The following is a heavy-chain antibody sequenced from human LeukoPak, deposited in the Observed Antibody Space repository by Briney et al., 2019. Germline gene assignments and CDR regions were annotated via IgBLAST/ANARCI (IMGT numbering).Heavy chain of an antibody. J-gene: IGHJ4*02. V-gene: IGHV3-48*01. CDR3: ARASSSSSFRSAAPPDY. CDR1: GFTLSSYS. CDR2: ISSSSSTI. D-gene: IGHD6-6*01. Sequence: PGGSLRLSCAASGFTLSSYSMNWVRQAPGKGLEWVSYISSSSSTIYYADSVKGRFTISRDNAKNSLYLQMNSLRAEDTAVYYCARASSSSSFRSAAPPDYWGQGTLVTVSS.